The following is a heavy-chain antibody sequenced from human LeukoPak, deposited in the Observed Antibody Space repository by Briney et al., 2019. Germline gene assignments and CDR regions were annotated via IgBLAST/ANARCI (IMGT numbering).Heavy chain of an antibody. CDR3: ARDINVYGSGSPIDY. V-gene: IGHV1-18*01. Sequence: ASVKVSCKASGYTFTSYGISWVRQAPGQGLEWMGWISAYNGNTNYAQKLQGRVTMTTDTSTSTAYMELRSLRSDDTAVYYCARDINVYGSGSPIDYWGQGTLVTVSS. CDR2: ISAYNGNT. D-gene: IGHD3-10*01. J-gene: IGHJ4*02. CDR1: GYTFTSYG.